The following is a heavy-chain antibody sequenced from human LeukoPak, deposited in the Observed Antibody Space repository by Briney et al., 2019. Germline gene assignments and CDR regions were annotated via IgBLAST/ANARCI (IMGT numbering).Heavy chain of an antibody. V-gene: IGHV1-18*01. CDR2: ISPYNGNT. J-gene: IGHJ4*02. Sequence: GASVKVSCKASGYTFTSYDISWVRQAPGQGLEWMGWISPYNGNTNYAQKPQGRVTMTTDTSTSTAYMELRSLRSDDTAVYYCARGDFWSGYSGYYFDYWGQGTLVTVSS. CDR1: GYTFTSYD. D-gene: IGHD3-3*01. CDR3: ARGDFWSGYSGYYFDY.